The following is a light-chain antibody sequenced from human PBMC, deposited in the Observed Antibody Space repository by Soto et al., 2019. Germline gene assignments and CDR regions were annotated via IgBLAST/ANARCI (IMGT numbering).Light chain of an antibody. CDR1: QSVSSSH. V-gene: IGKV3-20*01. Sequence: EIVLAQSPGTLSLSPEERATLSCRASQSVSSSHLAWYQQKPGQAPRLLISGASSRATGIPDRFTGSGSGTDFTLTISRLEPEDFAVYYCQQYGSSPRTCGQGTKG. CDR2: GAS. J-gene: IGKJ1*01. CDR3: QQYGSSPRT.